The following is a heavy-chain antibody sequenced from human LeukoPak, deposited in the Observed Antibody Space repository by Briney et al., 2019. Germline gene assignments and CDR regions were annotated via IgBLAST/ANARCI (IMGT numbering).Heavy chain of an antibody. CDR1: GFTFSDYT. J-gene: IGHJ4*02. D-gene: IGHD3-22*01. CDR3: ARDRERGVYYDSTGYKPPGY. Sequence: GGSLRLSCAASGFTFSDYTMDWVRQAPGKGLEWVSHISSRSAIIHYADSVKGRFTISRDDAKNSLYLQMSNLRDEDTALYYCARDRERGVYYDSTGYKPPGYWERGTLVSVSS. V-gene: IGHV3-48*02. CDR2: ISSRSAII.